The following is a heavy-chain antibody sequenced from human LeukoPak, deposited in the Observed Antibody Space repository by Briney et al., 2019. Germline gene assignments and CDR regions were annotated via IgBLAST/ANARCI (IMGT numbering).Heavy chain of an antibody. J-gene: IGHJ1*01. CDR2: RVPILGPT. CDR3: AREGPVGTDGF. V-gene: IGHV1-69*13. D-gene: IGHD5-24*01. Sequence: ASVKVSRKASGGSFSSYGISWVRQAPGQGLEWMGGRVPILGPTNLAQKFQGRLTITADESTSTAYMELNGLSVADPAVYYCAREGPVGTDGFWGQGTLVTVSS. CDR1: GGSFSSYG.